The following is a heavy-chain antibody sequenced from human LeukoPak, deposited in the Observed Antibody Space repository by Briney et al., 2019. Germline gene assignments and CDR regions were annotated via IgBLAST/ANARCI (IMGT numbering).Heavy chain of an antibody. CDR3: ARVGRITRNFDI. CDR2: IYTSGST. Sequence: SETLSLTCTVSGGSISSGSYYWSWIRQPAGKGLEWIGRIYTSGSTNYNPSLKSRVTISVDTSKNQFSLKLSSVTAADTAVYYCARVGRITRNFDIWGQGTMVTVSS. CDR1: GGSISSGSYY. D-gene: IGHD3-3*01. V-gene: IGHV4-61*02. J-gene: IGHJ3*02.